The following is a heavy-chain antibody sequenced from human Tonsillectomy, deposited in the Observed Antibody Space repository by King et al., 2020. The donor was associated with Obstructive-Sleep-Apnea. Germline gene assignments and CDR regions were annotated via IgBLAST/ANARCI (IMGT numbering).Heavy chain of an antibody. Sequence: QLVQSGAEVKKPGASVKVSCKVSGYTLTELSMHWVRQAPGKGLEWMGGFDPEDGETIYAQKFQGRVTMTEDTSTDTAYMELSSLRSEDTAVYYCASMPLVRYFDWLSTEYWGQGTLVTVSS. CDR2: FDPEDGET. CDR3: ASMPLVRYFDWLSTEY. V-gene: IGHV1-24*01. J-gene: IGHJ4*02. D-gene: IGHD3-9*01. CDR1: GYTLTELS.